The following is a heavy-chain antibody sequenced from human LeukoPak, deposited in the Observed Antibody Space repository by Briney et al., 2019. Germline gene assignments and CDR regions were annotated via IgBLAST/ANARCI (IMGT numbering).Heavy chain of an antibody. CDR1: GFTFSSYA. Sequence: GGSLRLSCAASGFTFSSYAMHWVHQAPGKGLEWVAVISYDGSNKYYADSVKGRFTISRDNSKNTLYLQMNSLRAEDTAVYYCARDLGDYGDYTFDYWGQGTLVTVSS. CDR3: ARDLGDYGDYTFDY. CDR2: ISYDGSNK. J-gene: IGHJ4*02. V-gene: IGHV3-30-3*01. D-gene: IGHD4-17*01.